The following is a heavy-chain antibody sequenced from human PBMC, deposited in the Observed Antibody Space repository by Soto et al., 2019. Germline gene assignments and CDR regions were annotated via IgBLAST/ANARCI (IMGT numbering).Heavy chain of an antibody. J-gene: IGHJ6*03. V-gene: IGHV3-21*01. CDR2: ISSSSSYI. D-gene: IGHD2-2*03. Sequence: EVQLVESGGGLVKPGGSLRLSCAASGFTFSSYSMNWVRQALGKGLEWVSSISSSSSYIYYADSVKGRFTISRDNAKNSLYLQMNSLRAEDTAVYYCARDGYCSSTSCQGLYYYYYMDVWGKGTTVTVSS. CDR1: GFTFSSYS. CDR3: ARDGYCSSTSCQGLYYYYYMDV.